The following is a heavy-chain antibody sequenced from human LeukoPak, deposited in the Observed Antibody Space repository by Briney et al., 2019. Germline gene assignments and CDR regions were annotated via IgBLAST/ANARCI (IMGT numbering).Heavy chain of an antibody. CDR2: ISGNGRVT. CDR3: ARATVRVPLDV. D-gene: IGHD4-17*01. Sequence: SGGSLRLSCAASGFTFGDFAISWVRQAPGKGLEWLSDISGNGRVTHYADPVRGRFTISRDNSKNMLYLEVNDLRVEDAAVYYCARATVRVPLDVWGKGTTVTVSS. V-gene: IGHV3-23*01. J-gene: IGHJ6*04. CDR1: GFTFGDFA.